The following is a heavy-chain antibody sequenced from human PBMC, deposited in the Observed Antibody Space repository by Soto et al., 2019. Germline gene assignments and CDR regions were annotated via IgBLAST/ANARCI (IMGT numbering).Heavy chain of an antibody. CDR1: GFTFSSYP. Sequence: GSLRLSCSASGFTFSSYPMYWVRQAPGKGLEYVSVISSNGGSTYYADSVKGRVTISRDNSKNTLYLQMSSLRAEDTAVYYCVKDMSYYYYYGLDVWGQGTTVTVSS. CDR3: VKDMSYYYYYGLDV. V-gene: IGHV3-64D*06. J-gene: IGHJ6*02. CDR2: ISSNGGST. D-gene: IGHD3-16*01.